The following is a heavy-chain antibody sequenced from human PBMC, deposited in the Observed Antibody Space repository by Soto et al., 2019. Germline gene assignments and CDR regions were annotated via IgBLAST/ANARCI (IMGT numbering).Heavy chain of an antibody. CDR1: GGSTSGHD. CDR2: IYSSGSP. Sequence: SETMSLTCTVSGGSTSGHDWSWIRQTPGKGLEWIGYIYSSGSPHHNPSLKSRVIISEDRSKNQIYLKLNSVTAADAAVYYCAREYYYDSSGIGFDPWGPGTLVTVSS. CDR3: AREYYYDSSGIGFDP. J-gene: IGHJ5*02. V-gene: IGHV4-59*11. D-gene: IGHD3-22*01.